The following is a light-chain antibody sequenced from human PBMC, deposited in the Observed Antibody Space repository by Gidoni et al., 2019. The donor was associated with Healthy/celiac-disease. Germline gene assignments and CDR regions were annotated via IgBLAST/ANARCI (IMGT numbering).Light chain of an antibody. CDR1: QSISSY. J-gene: IGKJ2*04. CDR2: AAS. V-gene: IGKV1-39*01. Sequence: DIQMTQSPSSLSASVGDRVTITCRASQSISSYLNWYQQKPGIAPKLLIYAASSLQSGVPSRFSGSGSGTDFTLTISSLQPEDFATYYCQQSYSTPLCSFGQGTKLEIK. CDR3: QQSYSTPLCS.